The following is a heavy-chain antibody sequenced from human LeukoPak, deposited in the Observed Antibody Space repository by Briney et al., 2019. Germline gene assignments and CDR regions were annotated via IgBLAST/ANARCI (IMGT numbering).Heavy chain of an antibody. J-gene: IGHJ4*02. CDR2: IYHSGST. V-gene: IGHV4-30-2*01. Sequence: SETLSLTCAVSGGSISSGGYSWSWIRQPPGKGLEWIGYIYHSGSTYYNPSLKSRVTISVDRSKNQFSLKLSSVTAADTVVYYCAREDYDSSGFDYWGQGTLVTVSS. CDR1: GGSISSGGYS. CDR3: AREDYDSSGFDY. D-gene: IGHD3-22*01.